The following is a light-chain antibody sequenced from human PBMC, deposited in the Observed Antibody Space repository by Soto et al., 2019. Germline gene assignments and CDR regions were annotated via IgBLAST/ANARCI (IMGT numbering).Light chain of an antibody. J-gene: IGLJ1*01. V-gene: IGLV1-40*01. CDR3: QSYDGSISGSV. CDR1: SSNIRGGFD. Sequence: QSVLTQPPSVSGAPGQRVTISCTGTSSNIRGGFDVQWYQQLPGGAPKLLIYENNRRPSGVPDRFSGSKSGTSASLAITGLQAEDEADYYCQSYDGSISGSVFGPGTKVTVL. CDR2: ENN.